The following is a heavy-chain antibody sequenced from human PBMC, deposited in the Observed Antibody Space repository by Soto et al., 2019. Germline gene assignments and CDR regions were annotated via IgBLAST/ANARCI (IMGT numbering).Heavy chain of an antibody. CDR1: GFSFSSYD. J-gene: IGHJ4*02. V-gene: IGHV3-23*01. D-gene: IGHD1-7*01. CDR2: LSVTGGGP. Sequence: EVRLLESGGGLVQPGGSLRLSCAASGFSFSSYDMTWVRQAPGQGLEWGSSLSVTGGGPYYADSVRGRCTMSRDNSKNTLAQEMSGRRADDAAVYYGAKGRETTASAKCGFDNWGQGTLVTVSS. CDR3: AKGRETTASAKCGFDN.